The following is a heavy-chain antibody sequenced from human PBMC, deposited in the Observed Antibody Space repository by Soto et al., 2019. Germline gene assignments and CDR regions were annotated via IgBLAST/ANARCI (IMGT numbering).Heavy chain of an antibody. CDR2: INPSGGST. D-gene: IGHD3-3*01. Sequence: ASVKVSCKASGYTFTSYYMHWVRQAPGQGLEWMGIINPSGGSTSYAQKFQGRVTMTRDTSTSTVYMELSSLRSEDTAVYYCARANYDFWSGYRPHYYYYYYMDVWGKGTTVTVSS. V-gene: IGHV1-46*01. CDR3: ARANYDFWSGYRPHYYYYYYMDV. J-gene: IGHJ6*03. CDR1: GYTFTSYY.